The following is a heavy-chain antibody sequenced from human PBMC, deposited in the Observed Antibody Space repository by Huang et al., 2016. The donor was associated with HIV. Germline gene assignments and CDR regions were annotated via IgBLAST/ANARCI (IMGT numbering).Heavy chain of an antibody. CDR3: VRGPRYVSADWYARLRNYWFFDL. J-gene: IGHJ2*01. Sequence: QQQLQQWGAGLLKPSETLSLTCAVYGGSFTIYYWGWIRQPPGKGLEWIGEMNNGGRPHYSPPLKSRVTISLDTSKNPVSLKLPSVSAADTAVYYCVRGPRYVSADWYARLRNYWFFDLWGRGSLVSVSS. D-gene: IGHD3-9*01. V-gene: IGHV4-34*01. CDR1: GGSFTIYY. CDR2: MNNGGRP.